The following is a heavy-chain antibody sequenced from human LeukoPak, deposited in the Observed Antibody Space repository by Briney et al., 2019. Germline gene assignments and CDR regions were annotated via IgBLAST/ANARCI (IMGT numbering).Heavy chain of an antibody. Sequence: ASETLSLTCAVYGGSFSDYYWSWIRQPPDMGLEWIGEINHSGNTNYNPSLKSRASISVDTSKNQFSLKLNSVTAADTAVYYCARTHDYGSGSGIDYWGQGSLVTVSS. CDR3: ARTHDYGSGSGIDY. V-gene: IGHV4-34*01. J-gene: IGHJ4*02. CDR2: INHSGNT. CDR1: GGSFSDYY. D-gene: IGHD3-10*01.